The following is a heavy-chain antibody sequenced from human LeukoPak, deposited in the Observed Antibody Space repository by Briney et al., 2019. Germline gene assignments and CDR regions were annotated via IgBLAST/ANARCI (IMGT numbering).Heavy chain of an antibody. CDR1: GFTFSSFA. Sequence: PGGSLRLSCVASGFTFSSFAMSWVRQAPGKGLEWVSGISGSGGSTYYADSVKGRFTISRDNSKNTLYVQVNSLRAEDTAVYYCARVDSSTWPRHPLDIWGQGTMVTVSS. V-gene: IGHV3-23*01. CDR2: ISGSGGST. J-gene: IGHJ3*02. CDR3: ARVDSSTWPRHPLDI. D-gene: IGHD6-13*01.